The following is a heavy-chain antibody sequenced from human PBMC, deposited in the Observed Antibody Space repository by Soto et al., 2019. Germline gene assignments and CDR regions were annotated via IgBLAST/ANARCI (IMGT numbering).Heavy chain of an antibody. D-gene: IGHD3-3*01. Sequence: XDSLKVSWKCSGNSFTSYLISLVLQMPGKGLEWMGRIDPSDSYTNYSPSFQGHVTISADKSISTAYLQWSSLKASDTAMYYCARRKAHAFWSGYHFDYCGQRTLVTVSS. J-gene: IGHJ4*02. CDR2: IDPSDSYT. CDR1: GNSFTSYL. V-gene: IGHV5-10-1*01. CDR3: ARRKAHAFWSGYHFDY.